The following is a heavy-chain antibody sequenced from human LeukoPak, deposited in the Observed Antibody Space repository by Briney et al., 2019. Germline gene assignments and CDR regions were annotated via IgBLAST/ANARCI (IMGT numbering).Heavy chain of an antibody. J-gene: IGHJ4*02. D-gene: IGHD3-10*01. CDR3: TTVTMVRDYDY. Sequence: SGGSLRLSCAASEFSVGSNYMTWVRQAPGKGLEWVGRIKKKGDGGTTDYAAPVKGRFTISRDDSKNMLYLEMNNLKIEDTAVYYCTTVTMVRDYDYWGQGTLVTVSS. CDR1: EFSVGSNY. CDR2: IKKKGDGGTT. V-gene: IGHV3-15*01.